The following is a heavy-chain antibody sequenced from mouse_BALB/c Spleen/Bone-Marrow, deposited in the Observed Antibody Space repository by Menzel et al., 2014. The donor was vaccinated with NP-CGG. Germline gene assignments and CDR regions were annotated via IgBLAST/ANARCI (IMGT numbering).Heavy chain of an antibody. V-gene: IGHV1S81*02. CDR1: GYTFTSYW. Sequence: VQLQQSGAELVKPGASVKLSCKTSGYTFTSYWMHWVKQRPGQGLEWIGEINPNNGRTNYNEKFRNKATLTVDKSSSTAYMQXSXLTSEDSAVXXXAXYYNWYFDVWGAGTTVPVSS. CDR3: AXYYNWYFDV. CDR2: INPNNGRT. D-gene: IGHD1-1*01. J-gene: IGHJ1*01.